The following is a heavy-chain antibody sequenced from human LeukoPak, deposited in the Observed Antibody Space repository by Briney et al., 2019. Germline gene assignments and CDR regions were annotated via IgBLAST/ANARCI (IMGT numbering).Heavy chain of an antibody. CDR3: ARDRDGSGSPTTHAFDI. CDR2: IIPILGIA. V-gene: IGHV1-69*04. D-gene: IGHD3-10*01. CDR1: GGTFSSYA. J-gene: IGHJ3*02. Sequence: GASVKVSCKASGGTFSSYAISWVRQAPGQGLEWMGRIIPILGIANYAQKFQGRVTITADKSTSTAYMELSSLRSEDTAVYYCARDRDGSGSPTTHAFDIWGQGTMVTVSS.